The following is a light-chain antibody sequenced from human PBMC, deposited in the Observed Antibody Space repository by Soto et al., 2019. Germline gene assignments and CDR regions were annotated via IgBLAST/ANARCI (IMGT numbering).Light chain of an antibody. V-gene: IGKV3-11*01. CDR2: DAS. CDR3: QERSNLPWT. Sequence: IVMTQSPATLSLSPGARATLSCRASQTIDKTLAWYQRKPGKAPRLLIYDASTRATGGPARVSGSGSGTGLTITIRSLEPEDGGVYDCQERSNLPWTFGQGTKVDIK. CDR1: QTIDKT. J-gene: IGKJ1*01.